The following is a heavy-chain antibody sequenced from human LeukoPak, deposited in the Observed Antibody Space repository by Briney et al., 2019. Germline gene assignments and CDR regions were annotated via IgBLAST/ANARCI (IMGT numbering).Heavy chain of an antibody. D-gene: IGHD3-9*01. CDR3: ARDRVDYDILTGSYGMDV. Sequence: GGSLRLSCAASGFTFSSYWMHWVRQAPGKGLVWVSRINSDGSSTSYAGSVKGRFTISRDNAKNTLYLQMNSLRAEDTAVYYCARDRVDYDILTGSYGMDVWGQGTTVTVSS. CDR1: GFTFSSYW. V-gene: IGHV3-74*01. CDR2: INSDGSST. J-gene: IGHJ6*02.